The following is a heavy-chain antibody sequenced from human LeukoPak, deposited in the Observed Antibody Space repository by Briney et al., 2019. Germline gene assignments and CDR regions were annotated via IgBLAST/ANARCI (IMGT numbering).Heavy chain of an antibody. J-gene: IGHJ3*02. Sequence: PSQTLSLTCAVSGTSIRSGDYYWSWIRQPPGKGLEWIGYIYDSGSTYYNPSLKSRITISVDTSENRFSLKLSSVTATDTAVYYCARDCSGGSCYGAFDIWGQGTMVTVSS. CDR1: GTSIRSGDYY. CDR2: IYDSGST. CDR3: ARDCSGGSCYGAFDI. D-gene: IGHD2-15*01. V-gene: IGHV4-30-4*01.